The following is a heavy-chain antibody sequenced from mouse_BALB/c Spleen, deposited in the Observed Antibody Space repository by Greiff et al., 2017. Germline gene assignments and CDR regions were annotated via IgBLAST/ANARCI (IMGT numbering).Heavy chain of an antibody. V-gene: IGHV1S56*01. J-gene: IGHJ4*01. Sequence: QVQLQQSGPELVKPGASVKMSCKASGYTFTSYYIHWVKQRPGQGLEWIGWIYPGDGSTKYNEKFKGKTTLTADKSSSTAYMLLSSLTSEDSAIYFCAREGNDGYYLDYWGQGTSVTVSS. D-gene: IGHD2-3*01. CDR2: IYPGDGST. CDR1: GYTFTSYY. CDR3: AREGNDGYYLDY.